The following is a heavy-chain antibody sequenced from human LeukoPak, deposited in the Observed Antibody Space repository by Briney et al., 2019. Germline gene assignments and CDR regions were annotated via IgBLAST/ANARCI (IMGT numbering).Heavy chain of an antibody. D-gene: IGHD2-2*01. CDR1: GGTFSSYA. J-gene: IGHJ6*03. V-gene: IGHV1-69*13. Sequence: GASVKVSCKASGGTFSSYAISWVRQAPGQGLEWMGGIIPIFGTANYAQKFQGRVTITADESTSTAYMELSSLRSEDTAVYYCARGVPAASYYYMDVWGKGTTVTVSS. CDR2: IIPIFGTA. CDR3: ARGVPAASYYYMDV.